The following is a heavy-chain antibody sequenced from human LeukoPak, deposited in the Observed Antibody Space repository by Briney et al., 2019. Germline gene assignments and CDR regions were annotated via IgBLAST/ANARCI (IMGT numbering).Heavy chain of an antibody. Sequence: GGSLRLSCAASGFTFSSYWRSWVRQAPGKRLEWVANIKQDGSEKYYVDSVKGRFTISRDNAYNSLYLQMNSLRAEDTAVYHCARDLHYYHSSGLNYYFDYWGQGTLVTVSS. CDR2: IKQDGSEK. V-gene: IGHV3-7*03. J-gene: IGHJ4*02. CDR1: GFTFSSYW. CDR3: ARDLHYYHSSGLNYYFDY. D-gene: IGHD3-22*01.